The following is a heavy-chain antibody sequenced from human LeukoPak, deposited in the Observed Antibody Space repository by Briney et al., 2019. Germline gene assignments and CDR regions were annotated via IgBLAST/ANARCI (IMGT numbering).Heavy chain of an antibody. CDR1: GFTFRKFG. Sequence: GRSLRLSCVASGFTFRKFGMHWVRQAPGKGLEWEAVVSYDGSNKYYADSVKARFTISRDNSKNTLYLQMNSLRAEDTAIYYCAKAIPTMVRAASYYFDFWGQGTLVTVSS. D-gene: IGHD3-10*01. V-gene: IGHV3-30*18. CDR2: VSYDGSNK. CDR3: AKAIPTMVRAASYYFDF. J-gene: IGHJ4*02.